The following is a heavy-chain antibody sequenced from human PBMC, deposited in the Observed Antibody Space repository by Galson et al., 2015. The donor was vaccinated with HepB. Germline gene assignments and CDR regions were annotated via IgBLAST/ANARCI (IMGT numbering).Heavy chain of an antibody. CDR3: ATSATGPFDY. CDR2: FDPEDGEA. CDR1: GYTLTELS. V-gene: IGHV1-24*01. J-gene: IGHJ4*02. Sequence: SVKVSCKVSGYTLTELSMHWVRQAPGKGLEWMGGFDPEDGEAIYAQKFQGRATMTEDTSTDTAYMELSSLRSEDTAVYYCATSATGPFDYWGQGTLVTVSS. D-gene: IGHD1-14*01.